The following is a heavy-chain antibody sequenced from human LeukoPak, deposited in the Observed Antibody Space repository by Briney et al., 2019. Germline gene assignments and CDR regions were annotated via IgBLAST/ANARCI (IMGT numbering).Heavy chain of an antibody. J-gene: IGHJ4*02. V-gene: IGHV4-61*08. Sequence: PSQTLSLTCSVSGGSISSGGNYWSWIRQHPGEGLEWIGYIYYSGSTNYKPSLKSRSPISVDTSKNQFSLKVSFVTAADTAVYYCARDAGGLGEFYYWGQGTLVTVSS. CDR2: IYYSGST. D-gene: IGHD3-16*01. CDR3: ARDAGGLGEFYY. CDR1: GGSISSGGNY.